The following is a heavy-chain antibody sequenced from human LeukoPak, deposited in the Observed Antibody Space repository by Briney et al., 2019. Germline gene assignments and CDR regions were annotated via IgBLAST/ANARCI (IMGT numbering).Heavy chain of an antibody. D-gene: IGHD3-9*01. V-gene: IGHV3-23*01. CDR1: GFTFSSYA. CDR3: AKAKIHPTSILTGYYNYYGMDV. J-gene: IGHJ6*02. CDR2: ISGSGGST. Sequence: GGSLRLSCTASGFTFSSYAMSWVRQAPGKGLEWVSAISGSGGSTYYADSVKGRFTISRDNSKNTLYLQMNSLRAEDTAVYYCAKAKIHPTSILTGYYNYYGMDVWGQGTTVTVSS.